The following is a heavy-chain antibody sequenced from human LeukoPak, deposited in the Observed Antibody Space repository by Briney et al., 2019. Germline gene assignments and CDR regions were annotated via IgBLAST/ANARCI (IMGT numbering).Heavy chain of an antibody. V-gene: IGHV1-2*02. CDR2: INPNSGGT. Sequence: ASVKVSCKASGYTFTGYYMHWVRQAPGQGLEWMGWINPNSGGTDYAQKFQDRVTMTRDTSIRTVYMEVTGLRSDDTAVYYCARESAAWDVWGKGTTVTVSS. D-gene: IGHD6-25*01. J-gene: IGHJ6*04. CDR1: GYTFTGYY. CDR3: ARESAAWDV.